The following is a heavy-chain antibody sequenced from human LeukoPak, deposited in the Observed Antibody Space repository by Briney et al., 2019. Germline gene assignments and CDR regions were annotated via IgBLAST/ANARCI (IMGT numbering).Heavy chain of an antibody. CDR1: GFTFRSHD. D-gene: IGHD2-8*01. CDR2: VRFDGGDK. CDR3: AKSLYPDAYDI. V-gene: IGHV3-30*02. Sequence: PGGSRRLSCPASGFTFRSHDMHWVRQAPGKGLEWVTFVRFDGGDKKYADSVKGRFTISRDNSKNTLSLQMISLRAEDTAVYYCAKSLYPDAYDIWGQGTMVTVS. J-gene: IGHJ3*02.